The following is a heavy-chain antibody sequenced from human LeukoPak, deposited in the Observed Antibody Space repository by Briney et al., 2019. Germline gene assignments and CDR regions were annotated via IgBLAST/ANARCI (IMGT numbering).Heavy chain of an antibody. Sequence: PGGSLRLSCAASGFTFCSYEMNWVRQAPGKGLEWVSYISSSGSSIYYADSVKGRFTISRDNAKNSLYLQMNSLRAEDTAVYYCAREEQQLADYWGQGTLVTVSS. D-gene: IGHD6-13*01. V-gene: IGHV3-48*03. CDR3: AREEQQLADY. J-gene: IGHJ4*02. CDR1: GFTFCSYE. CDR2: ISSSGSSI.